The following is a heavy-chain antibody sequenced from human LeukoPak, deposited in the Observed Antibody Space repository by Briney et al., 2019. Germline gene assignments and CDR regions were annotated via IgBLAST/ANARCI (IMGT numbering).Heavy chain of an antibody. D-gene: IGHD3-9*01. V-gene: IGHV4-34*01. CDR1: GGSFSGYY. CDR2: INHSGST. Sequence: SETLSLTRAVYGGSFSGYYWSWIRQPPGKGLEWIGEINHSGSTNYNPSLKSRVTISVDTSENQFSLKLSSVTAADTAVYYCARGRKNYDILTGWSQVHFDYWGQGTLVTVSS. J-gene: IGHJ4*02. CDR3: ARGRKNYDILTGWSQVHFDY.